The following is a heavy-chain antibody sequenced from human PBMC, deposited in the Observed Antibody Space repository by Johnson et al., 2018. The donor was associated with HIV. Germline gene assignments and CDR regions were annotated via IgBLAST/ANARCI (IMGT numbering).Heavy chain of an antibody. Sequence: VQLVESGGGLVQPGGSLRLSCAASGFTVSSNYMSWVRQAPGKGLEWVSVIYSGGRTFYADSVKGRFTISRDNSSNTLYLQMNRLRVEDTAVYYCAREGTIHSAFDIWGQGTMVTVA. V-gene: IGHV3-66*01. D-gene: IGHD2-15*01. CDR1: GFTVSSNY. CDR2: IYSGGRT. J-gene: IGHJ3*02. CDR3: AREGTIHSAFDI.